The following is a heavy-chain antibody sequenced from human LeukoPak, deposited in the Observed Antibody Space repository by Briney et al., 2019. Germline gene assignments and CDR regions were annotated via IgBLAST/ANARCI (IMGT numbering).Heavy chain of an antibody. J-gene: IGHJ4*02. Sequence: GASVNVSCKACGGTFSSYAISGVRQAPGQGLEWMGRIISIFCTANYAQKFQGRVTITTDESTSTAYMELSSLRSEDTAVHYCARDMDSSVYYSDYWGEGTLLTVSS. V-gene: IGHV1-69*05. CDR2: IISIFCTA. CDR3: ARDMDSSVYYSDY. CDR1: GGTFSSYA. D-gene: IGHD2-2*03.